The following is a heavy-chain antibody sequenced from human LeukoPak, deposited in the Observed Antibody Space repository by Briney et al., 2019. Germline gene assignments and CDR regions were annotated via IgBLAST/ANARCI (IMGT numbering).Heavy chain of an antibody. CDR1: GFTFTSSA. Sequence: ASVKVSCKASGFTFTSSAMQWVRQARGQRLEWIGWIVVGSGNTNYAQNFQERVTITRDMSTSTAYMELSSLRSEDTAVYYCAANTPRVVREDAFDIWGQGTMVIVSS. V-gene: IGHV1-58*02. J-gene: IGHJ3*02. CDR2: IVVGSGNT. CDR3: AANTPRVVREDAFDI. D-gene: IGHD2-21*01.